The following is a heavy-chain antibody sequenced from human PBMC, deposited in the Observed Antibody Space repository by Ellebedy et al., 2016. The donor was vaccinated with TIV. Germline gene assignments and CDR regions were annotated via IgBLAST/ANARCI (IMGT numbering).Heavy chain of an antibody. D-gene: IGHD3-3*01. J-gene: IGHJ6*02. CDR1: GYSFTSYW. V-gene: IGHV5-51*01. Sequence: GESLKISCKGSGYSFTSYWIGWVRQMPGKGLEWMGIIYPGDSDTRYSPSFQGHVTISADKSISTAYLQWSSLKASDTAMYYCARVLFGVVIYDYYGMDVWGQGTTVTVSS. CDR3: ARVLFGVVIYDYYGMDV. CDR2: IYPGDSDT.